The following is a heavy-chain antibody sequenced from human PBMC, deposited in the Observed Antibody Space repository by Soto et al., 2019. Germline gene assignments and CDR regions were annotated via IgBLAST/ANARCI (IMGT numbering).Heavy chain of an antibody. CDR3: ARHGGRQQRVLGEVVY. J-gene: IGHJ4*02. CDR1: GGSIRSSTYY. Sequence: PSETLSLTCTVSGGSIRSSTYYWGWIRQPPGKRLEWIGNIFYSGSTYYNPSLKSRLTISIDTSKNHFSLKLSSVTAADTAVYFCARHGGRQQRVLGEVVYWGQGTLVTVSS. D-gene: IGHD6-13*01. CDR2: IFYSGST. V-gene: IGHV4-39*01.